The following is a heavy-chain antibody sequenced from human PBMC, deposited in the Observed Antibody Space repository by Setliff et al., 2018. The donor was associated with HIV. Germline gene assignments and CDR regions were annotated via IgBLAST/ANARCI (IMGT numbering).Heavy chain of an antibody. CDR2: INPNSGVT. J-gene: IGHJ4*02. D-gene: IGHD6-13*01. CDR3: ARFSSSWPYYFDY. CDR1: GYTFTGFY. V-gene: IGHV1-2*06. Sequence: GASVKVSCKASGYTFTGFYIHWVRQAPGQGLEWMGRINPNSGVTNSAQKFQGRVTMTRDTSISTAYLELSRLRSDDTAVYYCARFSSSWPYYFDYWGQGMLVTVSS.